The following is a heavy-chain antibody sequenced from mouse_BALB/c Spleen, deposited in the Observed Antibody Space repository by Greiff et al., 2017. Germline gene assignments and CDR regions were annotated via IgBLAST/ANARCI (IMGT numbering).Heavy chain of an antibody. V-gene: IGHV5-9*03. CDR1: GFTFSSYT. Sequence: DVKLVESGGGLVKPGGSLKLSCAASGFTFSSYTMSWVRQTPEKRLEWVATISSGGGNTYYPDSVKGRFTISRDNAKNNLYLQMSSLRSEDTALYYCASPVGYWGQGTTLTVSS. CDR3: ASPVGY. J-gene: IGHJ2*01. CDR2: ISSGGGNT.